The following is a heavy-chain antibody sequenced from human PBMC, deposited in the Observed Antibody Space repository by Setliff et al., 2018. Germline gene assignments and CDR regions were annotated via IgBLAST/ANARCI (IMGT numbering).Heavy chain of an antibody. CDR3: ARYGAKLAIEE. CDR1: GYTFTGYF. J-gene: IGHJ4*02. CDR2: INPIFGTA. V-gene: IGHV1-69*06. D-gene: IGHD4-17*01. Sequence: SVKVSCKASGYTFTGYFIHWLRQAPGQGLEWLGWINPIFGTANYAQEFQGRVTMTADTSTDTAYMQVSGLRSEDTAVYFCARYGAKLAIEEWGQGTLVTVSS.